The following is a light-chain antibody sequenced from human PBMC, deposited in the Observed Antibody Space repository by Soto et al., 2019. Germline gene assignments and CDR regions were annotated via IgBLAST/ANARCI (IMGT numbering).Light chain of an antibody. Sequence: DVVMTQSPLSLPVTLGQPASISCRSSQSLVYSDGNTYLNWFQQRPGQSPRRLIYKVSNRGSGAPDRFSGSGAGTDFTLKISRVEAEYVAVYYCMQGTPWPTFGEGTRLEIK. CDR3: MQGTPWPT. CDR1: QSLVYSDGNTY. J-gene: IGKJ5*01. CDR2: KVS. V-gene: IGKV2-30*01.